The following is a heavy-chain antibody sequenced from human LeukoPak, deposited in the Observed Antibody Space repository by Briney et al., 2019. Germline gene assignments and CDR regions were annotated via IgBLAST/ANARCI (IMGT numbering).Heavy chain of an antibody. J-gene: IGHJ4*02. Sequence: SVKVSCKVSGFTFTSSAAQWVRQARGQRLEWIGWIVLGSGNTNYAQKFQERLTITRDMSTTTAYMGLSSLTSEDTAVYFCAVDQGRPAGDAFDYWGQGTLVTVSS. CDR1: GFTFTSSA. CDR2: IVLGSGNT. CDR3: AVDQGRPAGDAFDY. V-gene: IGHV1-58*01. D-gene: IGHD2-2*01.